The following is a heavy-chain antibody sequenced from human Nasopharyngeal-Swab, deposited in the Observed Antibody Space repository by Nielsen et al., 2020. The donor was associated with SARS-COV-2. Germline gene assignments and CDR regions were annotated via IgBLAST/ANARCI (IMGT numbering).Heavy chain of an antibody. D-gene: IGHD3-10*01. J-gene: IGHJ5*02. Sequence: LRLSCTVSGGSITSRDYSWSWIRQPPGKGLEWISSIHYRGSTYYNPSLKSRVTLSVDTSKNQCTLKLSSVTAADTAVYYCARHPWHLWFPGWFDPWGQGTLVTVSS. CDR2: IHYRGST. CDR3: ARHPWHLWFPGWFDP. CDR1: GGSITSRDYS. V-gene: IGHV4-30-2*03.